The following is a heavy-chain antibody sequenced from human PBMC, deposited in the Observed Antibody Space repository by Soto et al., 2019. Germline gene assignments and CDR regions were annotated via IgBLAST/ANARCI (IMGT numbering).Heavy chain of an antibody. J-gene: IGHJ4*02. CDR2: AFSSVSA. V-gene: IGHV4-4*07. D-gene: IGHD2-21*02. CDR3: ARDGMTTGDT. Sequence: PSETLSLTCIASGVSVRSYTWSWVRQPANKGLEWIGRAFSSVSATYNPSLKSRVSITMDTPENRISLKLDSVTAADAGVYYCARDGMTTGDTWGPGTAVTVSS. CDR1: GVSVRSYT.